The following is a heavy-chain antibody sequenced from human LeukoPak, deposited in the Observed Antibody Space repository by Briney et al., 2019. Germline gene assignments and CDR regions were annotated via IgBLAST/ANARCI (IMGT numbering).Heavy chain of an antibody. J-gene: IGHJ6*02. V-gene: IGHV4-34*01. CDR2: INHSGST. CDR1: GGSFSGYY. D-gene: IGHD3-3*01. Sequence: SETLSLTCAVYGGSFSGYYWSWIRQPPGKGLEWIGEINHSGSTNYNPSLKSRVTISVDTSKNQFSLKLSSVTAADTAVYYCARHFGRGITIFGVANYYYYGMDVWGQGTTVTVSS. CDR3: ARHFGRGITIFGVANYYYYGMDV.